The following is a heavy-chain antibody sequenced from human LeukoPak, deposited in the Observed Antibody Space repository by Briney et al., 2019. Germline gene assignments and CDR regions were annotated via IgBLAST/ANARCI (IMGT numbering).Heavy chain of an antibody. CDR2: IYYSGST. V-gene: IGHV4-30-4*01. Sequence: SETLSLTRTVSGGSISSGDYYWSWIRQPPGKGLEWIGYIYYSGSTYYNPSLKSRVTISVDTSKNQFSLKLSSVTAADTAVYYCARVYYYDNSGYGKDYFDYWGQGTPVTVSS. CDR3: ARVYYYDNSGYGKDYFDY. D-gene: IGHD3-22*01. CDR1: GGSISSGDYY. J-gene: IGHJ4*02.